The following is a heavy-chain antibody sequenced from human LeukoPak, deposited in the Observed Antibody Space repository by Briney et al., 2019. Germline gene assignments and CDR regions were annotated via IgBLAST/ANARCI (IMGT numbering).Heavy chain of an antibody. CDR2: IKQDGREK. V-gene: IGHV3-7*01. D-gene: IGHD3-10*01. CDR1: GFTFSSYW. Sequence: GGSLRPSCAASGFTFSSYWMSWVRQAPGKGLEGGANIKQDGREKYYVDSVKGRFTISRDNAKNSLYLQMNSLRAEDTAVYYCARDRGGYYGSGASLLFDYWGQGTLVTVSS. CDR3: ARDRGGYYGSGASLLFDY. J-gene: IGHJ4*02.